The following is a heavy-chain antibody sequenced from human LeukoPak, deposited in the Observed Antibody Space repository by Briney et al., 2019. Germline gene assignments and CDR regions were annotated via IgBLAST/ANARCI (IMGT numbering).Heavy chain of an antibody. CDR1: GGSFSDYW. D-gene: IGHD4-23*01. J-gene: IGHJ5*02. CDR3: ARGRKRLQVVAYGGNSQGWNWFDP. V-gene: IGHV4-34*01. Sequence: PSETLSLTCAVYGGSFSDYWWTWIRQPPGKGLEWIGEINHSGSTNYNPSLKSRVTISVDTSKNQFSLKLSSVTAADTAVYYCARGRKRLQVVAYGGNSQGWNWFDPWGQGTLVTVSS. CDR2: INHSGST.